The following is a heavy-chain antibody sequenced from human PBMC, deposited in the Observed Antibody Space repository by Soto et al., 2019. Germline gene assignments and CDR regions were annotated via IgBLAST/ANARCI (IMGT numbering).Heavy chain of an antibody. V-gene: IGHV4-39*01. J-gene: IGHJ4*02. Sequence: QLQLQESGPGLVKPSETLSLTCTVSGGSISTSSYFWGWLRQPPGKGLEWIGSIYYSGSTYYNPPFTSRGNISVDTSKNQFSLKLSSVTAADTAVYYCARDYDSSGDYWGQGTLVTVSS. CDR2: IYYSGST. CDR1: GGSISTSSYF. D-gene: IGHD3-22*01. CDR3: ARDYDSSGDY.